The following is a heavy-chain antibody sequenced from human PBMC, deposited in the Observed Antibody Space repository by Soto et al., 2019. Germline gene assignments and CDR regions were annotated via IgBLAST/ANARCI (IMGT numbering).Heavy chain of an antibody. V-gene: IGHV4-39*01. CDR2: VYYSGST. CDR1: GGPISSSSYH. Sequence: QLQLQESGPGLVKPSETLSLTCTVSGGPISSSSYHWVWVRQPPGKGLEWIGSVYYSGSTYYNPSLKSRVTISVDTSRNQFSLKLSSVTASDTAVYYCARRREGPLGLWGQGTMVTVSS. CDR3: ARRREGPLGL. D-gene: IGHD7-27*01. J-gene: IGHJ3*01.